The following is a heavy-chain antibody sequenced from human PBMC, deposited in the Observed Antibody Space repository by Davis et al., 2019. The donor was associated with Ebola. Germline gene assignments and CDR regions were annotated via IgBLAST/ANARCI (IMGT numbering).Heavy chain of an antibody. J-gene: IGHJ5*02. CDR2: ISHSGNT. V-gene: IGHV4-38-2*02. D-gene: IGHD3-10*01. CDR1: GFSISAGYY. CDR3: ARAGGYMVRGVDNWFGP. Sequence: MPGGSLRLSCTVSGFSISAGYYWGWIRQPPGKGLEWIGSISHSGNTFYNPSLESRLAISIDTSKNQFSLNVRSVTAADTAVYYCARAGGYMVRGVDNWFGPWGQGTLVTVSS.